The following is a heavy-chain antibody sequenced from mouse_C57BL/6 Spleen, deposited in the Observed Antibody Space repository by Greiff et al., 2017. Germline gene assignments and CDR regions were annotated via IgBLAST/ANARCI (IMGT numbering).Heavy chain of an antibody. CDR2: IDPEDGET. CDR1: GFNIKDYY. V-gene: IGHV14-2*01. CDR3: ARMSTYYAMDY. D-gene: IGHD5-1*01. J-gene: IGHJ4*01. Sequence: VQLKQSGAELVKPGASVKLSCTASGFNIKDYYMHWVKQRTEQGLEWIGRIDPEDGETKYAPKFPGKATITADTSSNTAYLQLSSLTSEDTAVYYCARMSTYYAMDYWGQGTSVTVSS.